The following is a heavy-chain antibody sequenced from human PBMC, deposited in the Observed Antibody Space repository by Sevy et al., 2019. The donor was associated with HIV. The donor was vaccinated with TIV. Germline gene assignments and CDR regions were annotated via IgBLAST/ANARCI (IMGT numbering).Heavy chain of an antibody. J-gene: IGHJ4*02. V-gene: IGHV4-31*03. CDR1: GGSISSGGYY. CDR3: ARGGGLELPSDY. CDR2: IYYSGST. Sequence: SETLSLTCTVSGGSISSGGYYWSWIRQHPGKGLEWIGYIYYSGSTYYNPSLKSRVTISVDTSNNQFSLKLSSVTAADTAVYYCARGGGLELPSDYWGQGTLVTVSS. D-gene: IGHD1-7*01.